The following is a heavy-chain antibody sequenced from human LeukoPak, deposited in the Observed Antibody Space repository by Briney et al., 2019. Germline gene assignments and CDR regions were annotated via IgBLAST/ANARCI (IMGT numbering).Heavy chain of an antibody. CDR1: GFTFASSW. V-gene: IGHV3-7*01. Sequence: QSGGSLRLSCAASGFTFASSWMSWVRQAPGKGLEWVANIKQDGREKYYVHSVKGRFTISRDNAKDSLYLQMNSLRAEDTAVYYCATPPKQWPVYWGQGTLVTVSS. J-gene: IGHJ4*02. CDR3: ATPPKQWPVY. D-gene: IGHD6-19*01. CDR2: IKQDGREK.